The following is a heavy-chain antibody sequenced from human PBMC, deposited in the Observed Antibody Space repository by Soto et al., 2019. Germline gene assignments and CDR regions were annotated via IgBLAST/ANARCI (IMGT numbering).Heavy chain of an antibody. Sequence: SVKVSCKASGYTFNSYGISWVRQAPGQGLEWMGRIIPILGIANYAQKFQGRVTITADKSTSTAYMELSSLRSEDTAVYYCASMGAYYYDSSGSPIDYWGQGTLVTVSS. J-gene: IGHJ4*02. CDR3: ASMGAYYYDSSGSPIDY. V-gene: IGHV1-69*04. CDR1: GYTFNSYG. D-gene: IGHD3-22*01. CDR2: IIPILGIA.